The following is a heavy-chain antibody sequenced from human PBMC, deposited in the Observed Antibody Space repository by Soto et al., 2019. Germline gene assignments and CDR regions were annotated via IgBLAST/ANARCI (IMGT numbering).Heavy chain of an antibody. CDR1: GYIFSSYG. Sequence: ASVKVSCKASGYIFSSYGISWVRQAPGQGLEWMGWISTSNGNTKYGQRIQGRVTMTTDTSTGTAYIELTNLRSDDTAVSYCARTLSSAASPYYFDCWRQRSLVTVSS. CDR3: ARTLSSAASPYYFDC. V-gene: IGHV1-18*04. J-gene: IGHJ4*02. D-gene: IGHD6-19*01. CDR2: ISTSNGNT.